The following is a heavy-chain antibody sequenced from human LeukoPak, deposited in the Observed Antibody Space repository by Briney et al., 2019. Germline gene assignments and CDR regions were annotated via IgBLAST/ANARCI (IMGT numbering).Heavy chain of an antibody. Sequence: GGSLRLSCAASGFTFSGYYMSWIRQAPGKGLEWVSYISSSSSYTNYADSVKGRFTISRDNAKNSLYLQMNSLRAEDTAVYYCARPSTYSSGWYYFDYWGQGTLVTVSS. CDR3: ARPSTYSSGWYYFDY. CDR1: GFTFSGYY. D-gene: IGHD6-19*01. J-gene: IGHJ4*02. CDR2: ISSSSSYT. V-gene: IGHV3-11*06.